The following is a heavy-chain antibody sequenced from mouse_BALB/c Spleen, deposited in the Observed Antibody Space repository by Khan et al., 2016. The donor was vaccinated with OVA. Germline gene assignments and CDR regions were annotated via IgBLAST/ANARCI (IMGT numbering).Heavy chain of an antibody. J-gene: IGHJ3*01. V-gene: IGHV5-6*01. CDR3: TRLAYYYDSEGFAY. CDR1: GFTFSTYG. Sequence: EVELVESGGDLVKPGGSLKLSCAASGFTFSTYGMSWVRPTPDRRLEWVATVSTGGSYTYYPDSVKGRFTISRDNAKNTLYLQMNSLKSEDTAMFYCTRLAYYYDSEGFAYWGQGTLVTVSA. CDR2: VSTGGSYT. D-gene: IGHD1-1*01.